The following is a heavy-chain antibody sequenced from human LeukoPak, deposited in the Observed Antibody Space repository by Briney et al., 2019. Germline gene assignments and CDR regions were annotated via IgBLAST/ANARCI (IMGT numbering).Heavy chain of an antibody. D-gene: IGHD3-22*01. Sequence: GGSLRLSCAASGFTFSDYGMHWVRQAPGKGLEWVAVISYDGSNKFYADSVKGRFTISRDNSKNTLYLQMNSLRADDTAVYYCAKDPTTYFYDSFDCWGQGTLVTVSS. J-gene: IGHJ4*02. V-gene: IGHV3-30*18. CDR1: GFTFSDYG. CDR2: ISYDGSNK. CDR3: AKDPTTYFYDSFDC.